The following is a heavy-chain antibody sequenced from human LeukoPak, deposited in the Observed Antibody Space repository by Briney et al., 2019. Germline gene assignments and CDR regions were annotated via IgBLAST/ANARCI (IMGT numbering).Heavy chain of an antibody. CDR2: ISSSSSTI. J-gene: IGHJ3*02. D-gene: IGHD2-2*01. CDR3: ARADIVVVPAARGGAFDI. CDR1: GFTFSSYS. V-gene: IGHV3-48*04. Sequence: GGSLGLSCAASGFTFSSYSMNWVRQAPGKGLEWVSYISSSSSTIYYADSVKGRFTISRDNAKNSLYLQMNSLRAEDTAVYYCARADIVVVPAARGGAFDIWGQGTMVTVSS.